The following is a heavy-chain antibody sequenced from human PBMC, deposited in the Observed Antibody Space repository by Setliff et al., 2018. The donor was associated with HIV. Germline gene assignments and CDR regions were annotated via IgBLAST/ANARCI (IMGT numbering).Heavy chain of an antibody. V-gene: IGHV4-61*09. CDR3: ARDSPADGGNPGRFQR. J-gene: IGHJ1*01. D-gene: IGHD2-15*01. CDR1: GDSISSGRYY. CDR2: IFTSGSA. Sequence: TLSLTCTVSGDSISSGRYYWNWIRQPAGKGRDWIGHIFTSGSAFSSGTANYSPSLKSRVTISVDISKNQFSLKLTSVTAADTAMYFCARDSPADGGNPGRFQRWGQGTLVTVSS.